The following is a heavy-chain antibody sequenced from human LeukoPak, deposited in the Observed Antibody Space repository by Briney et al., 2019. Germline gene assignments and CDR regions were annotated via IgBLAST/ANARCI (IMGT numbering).Heavy chain of an antibody. CDR1: GYTFTSYY. J-gene: IGHJ4*02. CDR3: ARDRVRGYSGYDLAY. CDR2: INPSGGST. D-gene: IGHD5-12*01. V-gene: IGHV1-46*01. Sequence: GAPVKVSCTASGYTFTSYYMHWVRQAPGQGLEWMGIINPSGGSTSYAQKFQGRVTMTRDTSTSTVYMELSSLRSEDTAVYYCARDRVRGYSGYDLAYWGQGTLVTVSS.